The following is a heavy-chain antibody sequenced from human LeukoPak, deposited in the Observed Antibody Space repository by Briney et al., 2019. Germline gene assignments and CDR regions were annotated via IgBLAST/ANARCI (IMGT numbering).Heavy chain of an antibody. D-gene: IGHD3-10*01. CDR1: GFTFSGYS. CDR3: ARDLPGWYYGSGRFDY. V-gene: IGHV3-21*01. J-gene: IGHJ4*02. CDR2: ISSSSSYI. Sequence: GGSLRLSCAASGFTFSGYSMNWVRQAPGKGLEWVSSISSSSSYIYYADSVKGRFTISRDNAKNSLYLQMNSLRAEDTAVYYCARDLPGWYYGSGRFDYWGQGTLVTVSS.